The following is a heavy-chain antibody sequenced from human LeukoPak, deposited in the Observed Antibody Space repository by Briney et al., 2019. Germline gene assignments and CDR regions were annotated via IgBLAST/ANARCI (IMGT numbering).Heavy chain of an antibody. V-gene: IGHV4-59*08. D-gene: IGHD2-2*01. Sequence: SETLSLTCSVSGGSISSHYWSWIRQPPGKGLEWIAHMYYSGNTKYNPSLKSRVTISVDTSNTQFSLKLSSATAADTAVYYCARHHIAVGDISWGQGTLVTVSS. CDR2: MYYSGNT. CDR3: ARHHIAVGDIS. J-gene: IGHJ5*02. CDR1: GGSISSHY.